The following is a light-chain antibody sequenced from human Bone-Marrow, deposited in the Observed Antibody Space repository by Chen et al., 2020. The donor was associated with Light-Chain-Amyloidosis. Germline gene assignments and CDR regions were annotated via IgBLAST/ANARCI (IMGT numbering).Light chain of an antibody. CDR3: QQTYSAPRT. V-gene: IGKV1-39*01. CDR2: AAS. CDR1: QSISNY. J-gene: IGKJ2*01. Sequence: DIQMTQSLSSLSASVGDRVTITCRASQSISNYLNLFQQKPGRAPKLLIYAASSLQSGVPSRFSGSGSGTVFTLTISSLQPEDFATYYCQQTYSAPRTFGQGTKVEIK.